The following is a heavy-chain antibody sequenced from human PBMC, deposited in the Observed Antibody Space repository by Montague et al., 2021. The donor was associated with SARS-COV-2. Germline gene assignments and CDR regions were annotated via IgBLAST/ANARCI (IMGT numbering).Heavy chain of an antibody. CDR3: ARSRANVPSRPGFDY. V-gene: IGHV4-61*01. D-gene: IGHD6-6*01. J-gene: IGHJ4*02. CDR2: MYYTGHT. CDR1: GASVASGNFY. Sequence: SETLSLTCTVSGASVASGNFYWSWIRQPPGKGLEWIGYMYYTGHTNYXPPLESRVTMPVDPSKNQFSLTLTSVTAADTAVYYCARSRANVPSRPGFDYWGQGALVTVSS.